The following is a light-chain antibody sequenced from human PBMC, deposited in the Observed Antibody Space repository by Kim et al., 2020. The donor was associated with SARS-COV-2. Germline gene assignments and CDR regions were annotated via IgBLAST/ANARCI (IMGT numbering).Light chain of an antibody. Sequence: DIVMTQSPDSLAVSLGERATINCKSSQSVLYSSNNKNYLAWYQQKPGQPPKLLIYWASTRESGVPDRFSGSGSGTDFTLTISSLQAEDVAVYYCQQYYSTPHTFGGGTKLEI. V-gene: IGKV4-1*01. CDR3: QQYYSTPHT. CDR2: WAS. J-gene: IGKJ4*01. CDR1: QSVLYSSNNKNY.